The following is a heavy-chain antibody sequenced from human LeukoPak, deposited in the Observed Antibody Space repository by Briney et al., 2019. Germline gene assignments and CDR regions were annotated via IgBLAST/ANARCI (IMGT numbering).Heavy chain of an antibody. CDR2: INPNSGGT. CDR3: ARARANYYDSSGYYFYFDY. Sequence: ASVKVSRMASGYTFTGYYMHWVRQAPGQGLEWMGWINPNSGGTNYAQKFQGRVTMTRDTSISTAYMELSRLRSDDTAVYYCARARANYYDSSGYYFYFDYWGQGTLVTVSS. CDR1: GYTFTGYY. D-gene: IGHD3-22*01. V-gene: IGHV1-2*02. J-gene: IGHJ4*02.